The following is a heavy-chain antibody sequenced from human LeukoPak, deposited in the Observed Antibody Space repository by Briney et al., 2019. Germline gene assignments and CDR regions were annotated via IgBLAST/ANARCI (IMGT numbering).Heavy chain of an antibody. V-gene: IGHV1-18*01. D-gene: IGHD3-9*01. Sequence: ASVKVSRKASGYTFTSYGISWVRQAPGQGLEWMGWISAYNGNTNYAQKLQGRVTMTTDTSTSTAYMELRSLRSDDTAVYYCARGESARYFDWLSISNPFDYWGQGTLVTVSS. CDR1: GYTFTSYG. CDR3: ARGESARYFDWLSISNPFDY. CDR2: ISAYNGNT. J-gene: IGHJ4*02.